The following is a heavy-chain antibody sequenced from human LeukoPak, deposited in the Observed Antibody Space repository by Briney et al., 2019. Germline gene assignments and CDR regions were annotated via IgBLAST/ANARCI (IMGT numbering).Heavy chain of an antibody. D-gene: IGHD3-10*02. V-gene: IGHV3-21*01. J-gene: IGHJ6*04. Sequence: PGGSLRLSCAASGFTFSSYGMHWVRQAPRRALEWVSSITSSGTYIFYADSVKGRFTISRDNAKNSLYLQMNSLRAEDTAVYYCAELGITMIGGVWGKGTTVTISS. CDR1: GFTFSSYG. CDR2: ITSSGTYI. CDR3: AELGITMIGGV.